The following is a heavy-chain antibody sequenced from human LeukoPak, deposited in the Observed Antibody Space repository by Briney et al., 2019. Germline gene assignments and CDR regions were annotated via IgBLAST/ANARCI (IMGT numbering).Heavy chain of an antibody. J-gene: IGHJ6*02. CDR1: GFTVSSNY. CDR3: ASDYGGAYYYYYYGMDV. V-gene: IGHV3-66*01. D-gene: IGHD4-23*01. CDR2: IYSGGST. Sequence: GGSLRLSCAASGFTVSSNYMSWVRQAPGKGLEWVSVIYSGGSTYYADSVKGRFTISRDNSKNTLYLQMNSLRAEDTAVYYCASDYGGAYYYYYYGMDVWGQGTTVTVSS.